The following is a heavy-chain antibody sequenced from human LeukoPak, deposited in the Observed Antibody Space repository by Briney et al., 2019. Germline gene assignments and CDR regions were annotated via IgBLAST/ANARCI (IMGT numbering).Heavy chain of an antibody. CDR1: GYTFTSYG. D-gene: IGHD2-15*01. J-gene: IGHJ4*02. CDR2: ISAYNGNT. V-gene: IGHV1-18*01. CDR3: ARDELLGIYCSGGSCSEIFDY. Sequence: ASVKVSCKASGYTFTSYGISWARQAPGQGLEWMGWISAYNGNTNYAQKLQGRVTMTTDTSTSTAYMELRSLRSDDTAVYYCARDELLGIYCSGGSCSEIFDYWGQGTLVTASS.